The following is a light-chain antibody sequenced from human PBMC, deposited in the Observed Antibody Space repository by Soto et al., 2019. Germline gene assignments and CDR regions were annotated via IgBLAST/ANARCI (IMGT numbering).Light chain of an antibody. CDR2: AAS. CDR1: HGIRND. V-gene: IGKV1-6*01. CDR3: LQDYNYPLA. Sequence: AIQMTQSPSYLSASVGDRVTITCRASHGIRNDLGWYQQKPGKAPKLLIYAASSLQSGVPSRFSGSGSGTDFTLTISSLQPEDFATYYCLQDYNYPLAFGGGTKVEIK. J-gene: IGKJ4*01.